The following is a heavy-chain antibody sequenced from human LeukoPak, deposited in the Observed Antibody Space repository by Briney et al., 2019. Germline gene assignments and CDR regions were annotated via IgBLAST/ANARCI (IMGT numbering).Heavy chain of an antibody. J-gene: IGHJ4*02. V-gene: IGHV3-43*02. Sequence: GGSLRLSCSASGFTFNNYVMHWVRQAPGKGLEWVSLISGDGVSTFYADSVKGRFSISRDNSKNSLSLEMNSLRTEDTAMYYCARESGKFDYWGQGTLVAVSS. CDR3: ARESGKFDY. CDR2: ISGDGVST. CDR1: GFTFNNYV.